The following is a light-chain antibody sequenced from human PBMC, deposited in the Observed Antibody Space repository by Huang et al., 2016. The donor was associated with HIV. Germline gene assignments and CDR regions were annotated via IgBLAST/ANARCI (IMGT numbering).Light chain of an antibody. CDR2: AAS. V-gene: IGKV1-6*01. CDR3: LQDFNYPRT. Sequence: AIQMTQSPSSLSASVGDRVTITCRARQPIRNDLGWYQHRPGKAPKLLIYAASELQSGVQLRFRGSGSGTDFTLTISSLQPEDVGTYYCLQDFNYPRTFGQGTTVKI. J-gene: IGKJ1*01. CDR1: QPIRND.